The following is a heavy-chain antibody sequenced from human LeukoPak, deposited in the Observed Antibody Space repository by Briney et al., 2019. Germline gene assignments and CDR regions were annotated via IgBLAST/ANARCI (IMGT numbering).Heavy chain of an antibody. CDR1: GFTFNNFG. CDR3: ARTSYCSGGSCYQAWFVD. D-gene: IGHD2-15*01. V-gene: IGHV3-30*03. CDR2: ISYSGSVQ. Sequence: PGGSLRLSCAAPGFTFNNFGMHWVRQAPGKGLEWVSVISYSGSVQFCADSVKGRFTISRDDSKNTVYLQMNSLRVEDTAVYYYARTSYCSGGSCYQAWFVDWGQGTLVTVSS. J-gene: IGHJ4*02.